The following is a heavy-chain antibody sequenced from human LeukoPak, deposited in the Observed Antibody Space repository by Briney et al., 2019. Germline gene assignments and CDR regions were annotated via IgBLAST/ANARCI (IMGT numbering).Heavy chain of an antibody. J-gene: IGHJ4*02. D-gene: IGHD3-22*01. Sequence: ASVKVSCKASGYTFTSHGISWVRQAPGQGLEWMGWISAYNGNTNYAQKLQGRVTMTTDTSTSTAYMELRSLRSDDTAVYYCARFRYYYDSSGSPDYWGQGTLVTVSS. CDR2: ISAYNGNT. CDR1: GYTFTSHG. CDR3: ARFRYYYDSSGSPDY. V-gene: IGHV1-18*01.